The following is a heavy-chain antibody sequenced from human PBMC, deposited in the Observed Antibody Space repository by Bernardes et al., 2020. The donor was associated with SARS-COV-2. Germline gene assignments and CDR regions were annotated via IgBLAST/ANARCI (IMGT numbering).Heavy chain of an antibody. CDR2: IYPRDSAP. CDR3: ARHPEGYDY. Sequence: GESLKISCKGSGYSFSNYWIGWVRQRPGKGLEWIGIIYPRDSAPRYSPSFQGQVTIPVDKSIDTVYLQWSSLRDSDTAIYYCARHPEGYDYWGQGTLVTVSS. D-gene: IGHD2-15*01. J-gene: IGHJ4*02. V-gene: IGHV5-51*01. CDR1: GYSFSNYW.